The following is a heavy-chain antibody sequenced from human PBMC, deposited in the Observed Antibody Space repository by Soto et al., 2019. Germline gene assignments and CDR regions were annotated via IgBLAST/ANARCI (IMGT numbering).Heavy chain of an antibody. J-gene: IGHJ4*02. Sequence: ITLKESGPPLVKPTQPLTLTCTFSWFSLSTSGVGVGWIRQPPGKALEWLALIFWDDDKRYSPSLKNRLTITKDTSKNQVVLTMTNMDPVDTATYYCAHSPPYDILTGSLNYFDYWGQGTLVTVSS. D-gene: IGHD3-9*01. CDR2: IFWDDDK. CDR3: AHSPPYDILTGSLNYFDY. V-gene: IGHV2-5*02. CDR1: WFSLSTSGVG.